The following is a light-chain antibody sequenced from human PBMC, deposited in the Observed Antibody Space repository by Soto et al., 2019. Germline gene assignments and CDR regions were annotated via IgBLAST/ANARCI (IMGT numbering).Light chain of an antibody. J-gene: IGKJ1*01. CDR3: QHYNSYSEA. CDR2: DAS. Sequence: IVLAQSPATPSFSPGGRCNLSWRASQSVGSYLTWYQQKPGQAPRLLIYDASNRATGIPARFSGSGSGTDFTLTISSLQPDDFATYYCQHYNSYSEALGQGTKVDIK. V-gene: IGKV3-11*01. CDR1: QSVGSY.